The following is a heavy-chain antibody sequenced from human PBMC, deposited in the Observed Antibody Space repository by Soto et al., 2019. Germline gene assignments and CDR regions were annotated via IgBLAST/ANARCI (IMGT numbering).Heavy chain of an antibody. Sequence: SETLSLTCTVSGGSISSSRYYWDWIRQPPGKGLEWIGTIYYSGNTYYNPSLMSRVTISVDTSKNQFSLKLTSVTAADTAVYFCARRRYSGSPGLDYWGQGTLVTVSS. J-gene: IGHJ4*02. D-gene: IGHD1-26*01. CDR3: ARRRYSGSPGLDY. CDR1: GGSISSSRYY. V-gene: IGHV4-39*01. CDR2: IYYSGNT.